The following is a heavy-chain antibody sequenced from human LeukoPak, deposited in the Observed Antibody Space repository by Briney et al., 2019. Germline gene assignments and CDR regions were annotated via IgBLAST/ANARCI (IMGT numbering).Heavy chain of an antibody. CDR2: INTDESDK. Sequence: GGSLRLSCAASGFNFRDHWMHWVRQVPGKRLMWVSRINTDESDKSSADSVKGRFTISRDNAKSTLYLQMNSLRAEDTAVYYCARDRSSFFFDYWGQGTLVTVSS. D-gene: IGHD6-6*01. V-gene: IGHV3-74*03. J-gene: IGHJ4*02. CDR3: ARDRSSFFFDY. CDR1: GFNFRDHW.